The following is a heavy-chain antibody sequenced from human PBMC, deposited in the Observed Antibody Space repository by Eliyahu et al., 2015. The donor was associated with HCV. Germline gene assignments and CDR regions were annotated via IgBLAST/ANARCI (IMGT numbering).Heavy chain of an antibody. Sequence: EVQLVESGGGLVQPGGSLRLSCAASGFTFSSYXMNWVRQAPGKGLGWVSYISSSSSTIYYADSVKGRFTISRDNAKNSLYLQMNSLRDEDTAVYYCARESPGNYYDSSGYGDYGMDVWGQGTTVTVSS. V-gene: IGHV3-48*02. CDR1: GFTFSSYX. J-gene: IGHJ6*02. CDR2: ISSSSSTI. CDR3: ARESPGNYYDSSGYGDYGMDV. D-gene: IGHD3-22*01.